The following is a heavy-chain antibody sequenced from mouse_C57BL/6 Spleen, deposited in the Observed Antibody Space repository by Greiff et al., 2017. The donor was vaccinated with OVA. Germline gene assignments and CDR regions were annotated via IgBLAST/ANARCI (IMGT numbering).Heavy chain of an antibody. Sequence: VMLVESGAELAKPGASVKLSCKASGYTFTSYWMHWVKQRPGQGLEWIGYINPSSGYTKYNQKFKDKATLTADKSSSTAYMQLSSLTYEDSAVYYCARYYYGSSSGVDYWGQGTTLTVSS. D-gene: IGHD1-1*01. V-gene: IGHV1-7*01. CDR2: INPSSGYT. CDR1: GYTFTSYW. CDR3: ARYYYGSSSGVDY. J-gene: IGHJ2*01.